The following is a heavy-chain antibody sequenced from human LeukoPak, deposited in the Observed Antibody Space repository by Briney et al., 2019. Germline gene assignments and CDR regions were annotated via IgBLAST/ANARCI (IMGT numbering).Heavy chain of an antibody. CDR2: IWYDGSNK. V-gene: IGHV3-33*01. CDR3: AIIPGIAAAGTEDY. D-gene: IGHD6-13*01. J-gene: IGHJ4*02. Sequence: GRSLRLSCAASGFTFSSYGMHWVRQAPGKGLEWVAVIWYDGSNKYYADSVEGRFTISRDNSKNTLYLQMNSLRAEDTAVYYCAIIPGIAAAGTEDYWGQGTLVTVSS. CDR1: GFTFSSYG.